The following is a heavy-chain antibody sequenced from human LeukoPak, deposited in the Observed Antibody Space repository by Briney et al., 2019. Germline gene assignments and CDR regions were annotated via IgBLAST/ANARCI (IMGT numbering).Heavy chain of an antibody. D-gene: IGHD5-18*01. CDR2: ISWNSGSI. Sequence: GRSLRLSCAASGFTFDDYAMHWVRQAPGKGLEWVSGISWNSGSIGYADSVKGRFTISRDNAKNSLYLQMNSLRAEDTALYYCAKEGVFLKLWYFDYWGQGTLVTVSS. CDR1: GFTFDDYA. V-gene: IGHV3-9*01. J-gene: IGHJ4*02. CDR3: AKEGVFLKLWYFDY.